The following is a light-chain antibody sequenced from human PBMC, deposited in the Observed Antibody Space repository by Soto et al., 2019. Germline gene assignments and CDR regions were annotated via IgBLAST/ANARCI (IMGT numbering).Light chain of an antibody. J-gene: IGLJ1*01. CDR3: SSYTSSSTLYV. V-gene: IGLV2-14*01. CDR2: DVS. CDR1: SSDVGGYNY. Sequence: QSALTQPASVSWSPGQSITISCTGTSSDVGGYNYVSWYQQHPGKAPKLMIYDVSNRPSGVSNRFSGSKSGNTASLTISGLQAEDEADYYCSSYTSSSTLYVFGTGTKVTV.